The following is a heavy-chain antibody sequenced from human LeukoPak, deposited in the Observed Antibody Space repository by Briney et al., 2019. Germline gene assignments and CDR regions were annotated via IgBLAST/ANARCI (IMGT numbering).Heavy chain of an antibody. J-gene: IGHJ4*02. D-gene: IGHD1-26*01. Sequence: GGSLRLSCAASGFTFSSYAMHWVRQAPGKGLEWVAVISYDGSNKYYADSVKGRFTISRDNSKNTLYLQMNSLRAEDTAVHYCARILVGATTGTFDYWGQGTLVTVSS. V-gene: IGHV3-30*04. CDR1: GFTFSSYA. CDR2: ISYDGSNK. CDR3: ARILVGATTGTFDY.